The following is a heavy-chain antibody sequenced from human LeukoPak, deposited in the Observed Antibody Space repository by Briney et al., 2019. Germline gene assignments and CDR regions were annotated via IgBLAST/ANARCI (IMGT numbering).Heavy chain of an antibody. J-gene: IGHJ4*02. CDR1: GGSFSGYY. Sequence: PSETLSLTCAVYGGSFSGYYWSWIRQPPGKGLEWIGYIYYSGSTYYNPSLKSRVTISVDTSKNQFSLKLSSVTAADTAVYYCAREDTAVVKIDYWGQGTLVTVSS. CDR3: AREDTAVVKIDY. D-gene: IGHD5-18*01. CDR2: IYYSGST. V-gene: IGHV4-30-4*08.